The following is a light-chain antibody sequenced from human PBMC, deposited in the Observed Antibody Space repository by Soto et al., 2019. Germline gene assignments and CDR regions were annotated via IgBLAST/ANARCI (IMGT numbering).Light chain of an antibody. CDR2: RAS. CDR3: QQSYSTPWT. J-gene: IGKJ1*01. Sequence: DIQMTQSPSSLSASVGDRVTISCRASQSVVTYLNWYHQKPGTAPRLLISRASTVKSGVPPRFSGNGSGRDFTLIISSLRPEDIGTYFCQQSYSTPWTFGPGTNVDI. V-gene: IGKV1-39*01. CDR1: QSVVTY.